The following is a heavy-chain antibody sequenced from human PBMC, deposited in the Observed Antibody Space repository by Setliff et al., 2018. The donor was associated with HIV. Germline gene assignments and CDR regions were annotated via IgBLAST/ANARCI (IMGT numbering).Heavy chain of an antibody. Sequence: SETLSLTCTVSGGSFSYYYWSWIRQPPGKGLEWIGSVFYSTSTNYNPSLGGRISISVDTSKNQFSLRLHSVTAADTAVYYCARAYTSVWHVYAYWGQGTLVTVSS. V-gene: IGHV4-59*01. CDR3: ARAYTSVWHVYAY. CDR1: GGSFSYYY. J-gene: IGHJ4*02. CDR2: VFYSTST. D-gene: IGHD2-21*01.